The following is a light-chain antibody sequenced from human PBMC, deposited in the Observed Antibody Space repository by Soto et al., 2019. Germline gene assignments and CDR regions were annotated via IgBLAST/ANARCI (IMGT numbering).Light chain of an antibody. V-gene: IGKV3-20*01. CDR2: GGS. J-gene: IGKJ3*01. CDR3: QYYGSSPFT. CDR1: QSVSSSY. Sequence: ETVLTQSPGTLSLSPGERATLSCRASQSVSSSYLGWYQQKPGQAPRLLIYGGSTRATGIPDRFSGSGSGTDFTLTISRLEPEDFAVYFCQYYGSSPFTFGPGTKVDIK.